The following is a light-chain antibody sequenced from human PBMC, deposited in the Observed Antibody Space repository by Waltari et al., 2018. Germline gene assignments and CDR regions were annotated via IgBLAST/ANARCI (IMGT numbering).Light chain of an antibody. CDR3: QQSYSTPRT. CDR2: AAS. CDR1: QSISSY. Sequence: DIQMTQSPSSLSASVGERVTTSCRASQSISSYLNWYQQKPGKAPKLLIYAASSLQSGVPSRFSGSGSGTDFTLTISSLQPEDFATYYCQQSYSTPRTFGGGTKVEIK. V-gene: IGKV1-39*01. J-gene: IGKJ4*01.